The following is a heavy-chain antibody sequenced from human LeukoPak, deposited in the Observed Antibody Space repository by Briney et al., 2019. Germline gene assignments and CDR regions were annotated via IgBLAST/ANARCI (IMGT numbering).Heavy chain of an antibody. CDR2: IRSKTYGGTA. J-gene: IGHJ4*02. Sequence: QSGGSLRLSCTTSGFTFGDYAMSWVRQAPGKGLEWVGFIRSKTYGGTAEYAASVKGRFTISRDDSKSIAYLQMNSLKTEDTAVYYCPRCGSGWSNDYWGQGTLVTVSS. CDR1: GFTFGDYA. D-gene: IGHD6-19*01. CDR3: PRCGSGWSNDY. V-gene: IGHV3-49*04.